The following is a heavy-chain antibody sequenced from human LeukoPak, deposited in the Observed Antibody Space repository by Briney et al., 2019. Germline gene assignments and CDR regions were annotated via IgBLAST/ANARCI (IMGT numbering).Heavy chain of an antibody. J-gene: IGHJ6*02. CDR1: GGSISSYY. CDR2: IYYSGST. V-gene: IGHV4-59*12. CDR3: ARSGPRRRRITMVRGVTPYYYYGMDV. D-gene: IGHD3-10*01. Sequence: SETLSLTCTVSGGSISSYYWSWIRQPPGKGLEWIGYIYYSGSTNYNPSLKSRVTISVDTSKNQFSLKLSSVTAADTAVYYCARSGPRRRRITMVRGVTPYYYYGMDVWGQGTTVTVSS.